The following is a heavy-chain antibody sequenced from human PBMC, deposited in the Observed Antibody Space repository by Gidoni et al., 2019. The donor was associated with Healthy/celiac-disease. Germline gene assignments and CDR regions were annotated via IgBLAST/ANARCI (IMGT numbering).Heavy chain of an antibody. V-gene: IGHV3-15*01. CDR1: GFTFSHAW. D-gene: IGHD3-3*01. J-gene: IGHJ5*02. Sequence: EVQLLESGGCLVKPGGSLRLSCAASGFTFSHAWMSWVRQAPGKGLEWVGRIKSKTDGGTTDYAARVKGRFTISRDDSKNTLYLQMNSMKTEETAVYYCTTAPDDFWSGYLLSWFDPWGQGTLVTVSS. CDR2: IKSKTDGGTT. CDR3: TTAPDDFWSGYLLSWFDP.